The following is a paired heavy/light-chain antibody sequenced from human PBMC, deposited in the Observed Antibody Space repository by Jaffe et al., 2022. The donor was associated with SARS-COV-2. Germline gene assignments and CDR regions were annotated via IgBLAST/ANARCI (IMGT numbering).Heavy chain of an antibody. V-gene: IGHV3-53*01. CDR1: GFTVSSNY. J-gene: IGHJ6*02. CDR2: IYSGGST. D-gene: IGHD3-22*01. CDR3: ASSSLRSKIVVAKSGYYYYGMDV. Sequence: EVQLVESGGGLIQPGGSLRLSCAASGFTVSSNYMSWVRQAPGKGLEWVSVIYSGGSTYYADSVKGRFTISRDNSKNTLYLQMNSLRAEDTAVYYCASSSLRSKIVVAKSGYYYYGMDVWGQGTTVTVSS.
Light chain of an antibody. V-gene: IGLV2-14*01. CDR1: SSDVGGYNY. Sequence: QSALTQPASVSGSPGQSITISCTGTSSDVGGYNYVSWYQQHPGKAPKLMIYEVSNRPSGVPDRFSGSKSGNTASLTISGLQAEDEADYYCSSYTSSSTWVFGGGTKLTVL. CDR3: SSYTSSSTWV. J-gene: IGLJ3*02. CDR2: EVS.